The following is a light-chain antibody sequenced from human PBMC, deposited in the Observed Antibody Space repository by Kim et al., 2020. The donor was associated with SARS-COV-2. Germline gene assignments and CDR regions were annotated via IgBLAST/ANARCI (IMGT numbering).Light chain of an antibody. CDR1: STNIGGNL. CDR3: AAWDDSLIGLV. CDR2: SNN. V-gene: IGLV1-44*01. J-gene: IGLJ2*01. Sequence: GQGVTISCSGSSTNIGGNLVHWYQHLPRTAPNLLIYSNNQRPSGVPDRFSGSKSGTSASLAISGLQSEDEADYYCAAWDDSLIGLVFGGGTKVTVL.